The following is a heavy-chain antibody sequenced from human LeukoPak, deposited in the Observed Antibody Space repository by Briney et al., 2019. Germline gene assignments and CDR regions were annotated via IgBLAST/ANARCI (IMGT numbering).Heavy chain of an antibody. CDR2: ISYDGSNK. CDR1: GFTFSSYG. J-gene: IGHJ6*04. Sequence: HSGRSLRLSCAASGFTFSSYGMHWVRQAPGKGLEWVAVISYDGSNKYYADSVKGRFTISRDNSKNTLYLQMNSLRAEDATVYYCGKTPRKDYYYGMDVWGKGTTVTVSS. CDR3: GKTPRKDYYYGMDV. V-gene: IGHV3-30*18.